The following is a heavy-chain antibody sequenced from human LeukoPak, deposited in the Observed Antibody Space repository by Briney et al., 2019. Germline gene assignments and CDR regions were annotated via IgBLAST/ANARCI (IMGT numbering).Heavy chain of an antibody. Sequence: GGSLRLSCAASGFTFSGHRMSWVRQAPGKGLEWVANIKKDGSEKYYVDSVKGRFTISRDNAKTSLYLQMNSLRAEDTAVYYCARDLSGITGYTYGRGIDYWGQGTLVTVSS. J-gene: IGHJ4*02. CDR2: IKKDGSEK. D-gene: IGHD5-18*01. CDR3: ARDLSGITGYTYGRGIDY. CDR1: GFTFSGHR. V-gene: IGHV3-7*01.